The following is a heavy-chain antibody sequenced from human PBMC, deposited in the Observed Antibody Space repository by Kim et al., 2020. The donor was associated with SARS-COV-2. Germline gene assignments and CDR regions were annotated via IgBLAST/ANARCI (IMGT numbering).Heavy chain of an antibody. CDR1: GFTFSSHY. J-gene: IGHJ4*02. Sequence: ASVKVSCKASGFTFSSHYMHWVRLAPGQGLEWMGLINPSGDSTTYAQKFQGRVTMTRDASTSTVYVELSSLNFDDTAIYYCARGGGYKLDYWGQGTLVTVSS. V-gene: IGHV1-46*01. CDR2: INPSGDST. D-gene: IGHD5-12*01. CDR3: ARGGGYKLDY.